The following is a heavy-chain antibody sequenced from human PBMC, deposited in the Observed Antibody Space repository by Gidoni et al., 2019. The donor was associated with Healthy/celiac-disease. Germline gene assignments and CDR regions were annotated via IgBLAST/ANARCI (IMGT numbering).Heavy chain of an antibody. V-gene: IGHV1-3*01. D-gene: IGHD1-20*01. CDR1: GYSFTSYA. Sequence: QVQLVQSGAAGKKPGASVKVSCQASGYSFTSYAMHWVRQAPGQRLEWMGWINAGNGNTKYSQKFQGRVTITRDTSASTAYMELSSLRSEDTAVYYCARGDNWNDVSGFDPWGQGTLVTVSS. CDR2: INAGNGNT. CDR3: ARGDNWNDVSGFDP. J-gene: IGHJ5*02.